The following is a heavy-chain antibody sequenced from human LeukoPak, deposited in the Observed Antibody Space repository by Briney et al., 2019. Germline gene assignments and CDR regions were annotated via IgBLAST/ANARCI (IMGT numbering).Heavy chain of an antibody. CDR1: GGTFSSYT. J-gene: IGHJ3*02. Sequence: SVKVSCKASGGTFSSYTISWVRQAPGQGLEWMGRIIPILGIANYAQKFQGRVTITADKSTSTAYMGLSSLRSEDTAVYYCARGTATAYDFWSGYDAFDIWGQGTMVTVSS. CDR2: IIPILGIA. D-gene: IGHD3-3*01. CDR3: ARGTATAYDFWSGYDAFDI. V-gene: IGHV1-69*02.